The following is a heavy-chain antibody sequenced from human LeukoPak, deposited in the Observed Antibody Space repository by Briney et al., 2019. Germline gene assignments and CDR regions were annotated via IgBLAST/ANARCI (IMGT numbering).Heavy chain of an antibody. CDR2: IYYSGST. CDR1: GGSISGYY. J-gene: IGHJ4*02. CDR3: ARALYYYDSSGYMYYFDY. Sequence: SETLSLTCTVSGGSISGYYWSWIRQPPGKGLEWIGYIYYSGSTNYNPSLKSRVTISVDTSKNQFSLKLSSVTAADTAVYYCARALYYYDSSGYMYYFDYWGQGTLVTVSS. V-gene: IGHV4-59*08. D-gene: IGHD3-22*01.